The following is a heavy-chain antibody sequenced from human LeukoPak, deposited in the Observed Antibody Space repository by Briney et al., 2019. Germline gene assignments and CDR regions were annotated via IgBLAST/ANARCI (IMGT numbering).Heavy chain of an antibody. CDR3: ARQGQSGSYTAEFFEH. V-gene: IGHV4-39*01. Sequence: KTSETLSLTCSVSGGSISSSFYWGWIRQSPGEGLEWIGNIYYGGSTYYNPSLKSRVTISVDTSRNQFSLRLNYVTVADTAVYHCARQGQSGSYTAEFFEHWGQGTLVTVSS. CDR1: GGSISSSFY. CDR2: IYYGGST. D-gene: IGHD1-26*01. J-gene: IGHJ1*01.